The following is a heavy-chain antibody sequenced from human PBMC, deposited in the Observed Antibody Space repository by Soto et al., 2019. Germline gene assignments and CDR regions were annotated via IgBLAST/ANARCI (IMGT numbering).Heavy chain of an antibody. CDR3: TRTFDGSDYSSPDFDY. D-gene: IGHD3-22*01. Sequence: EVQLVESGGDLVQPGGSLKLSCAASGFTFSGSAMHCVRHASGKGLEWVGDIRRRAKNYAAVYAASVKGRFIISRDDSKNTAYAQMNSLKTDDTAVYYCTRTFDGSDYSSPDFDYWGQGTLVTVSS. J-gene: IGHJ4*02. CDR1: GFTFSGSA. V-gene: IGHV3-73*02. CDR2: IRRRAKNYAA.